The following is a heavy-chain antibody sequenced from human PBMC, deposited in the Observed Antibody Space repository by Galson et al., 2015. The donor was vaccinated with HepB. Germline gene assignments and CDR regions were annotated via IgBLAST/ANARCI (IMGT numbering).Heavy chain of an antibody. D-gene: IGHD2-2*03. Sequence: SLRLSCAASGFTFSKYAMSWVRQAPGKGLEWVSTISDSGSTYYTDSVKGRFTISRDNSKNTLYLQMNSLRAEDTAIYYCAKVREMTGYCSRTSCLGDFGLWGRGTLVTVSS. J-gene: IGHJ2*01. V-gene: IGHV3-23*01. CDR2: ISDSGST. CDR1: GFTFSKYA. CDR3: AKVREMTGYCSRTSCLGDFGL.